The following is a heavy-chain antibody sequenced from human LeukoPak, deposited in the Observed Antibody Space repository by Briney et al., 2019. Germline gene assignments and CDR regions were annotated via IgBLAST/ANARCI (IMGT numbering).Heavy chain of an antibody. V-gene: IGHV5-51*01. CDR3: ARRSTLTGTGRGGWFDP. Sequence: GESLKISCKASGYSFTSYWIAWVRQMPGEGLESMGIIYPGDSETRYSPSFQGQVTFSADKSIGTAYLQWSSLKASDTAIYYCARRSTLTGTGRGGWFDPWGQGTLVTVSS. D-gene: IGHD1-7*01. CDR2: IYPGDSET. J-gene: IGHJ5*02. CDR1: GYSFTSYW.